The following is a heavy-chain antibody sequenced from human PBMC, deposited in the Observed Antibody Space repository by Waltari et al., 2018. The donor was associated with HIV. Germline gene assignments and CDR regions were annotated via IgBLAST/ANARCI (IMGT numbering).Heavy chain of an antibody. CDR2: INSDGSIT. Sequence: EVQLVESGGGLVQPGGSLRLSCAASGFTFSSYWMPWVRQAPGKGLVWVSRINSDGSITSHADSVKSRFTISRDNARNTLYLQMNSLGAEDTAMYYCAKGGTSGYTFGFGRWGQGTLVTVSS. J-gene: IGHJ1*01. CDR1: GFTFSSYW. V-gene: IGHV3-74*01. D-gene: IGHD5-18*01. CDR3: AKGGTSGYTFGFGR.